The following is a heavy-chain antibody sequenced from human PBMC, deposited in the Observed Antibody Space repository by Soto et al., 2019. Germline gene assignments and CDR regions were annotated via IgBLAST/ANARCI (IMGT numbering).Heavy chain of an antibody. V-gene: IGHV4-4*02. Sequence: QVQLQESGPGLVKPSGTLSLTCAVSYGSISSSNWWSWVRQTPGKGLAWIGQIYHSGGTNYNPSLKSRVTISVDKSNNQCALKLTSVTAADTAVYYCARVVWLYSDSYGWFDPWGQGTLVTVST. CDR1: YGSISSSNW. CDR2: IYHSGGT. J-gene: IGHJ5*02. D-gene: IGHD3-16*01. CDR3: ARVVWLYSDSYGWFDP.